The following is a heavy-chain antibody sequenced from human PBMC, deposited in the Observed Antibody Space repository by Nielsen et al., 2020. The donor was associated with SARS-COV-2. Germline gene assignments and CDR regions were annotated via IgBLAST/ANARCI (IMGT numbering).Heavy chain of an antibody. D-gene: IGHD3-3*01. V-gene: IGHV3-33*01. CDR2: IWYDGTNE. CDR1: GFIFRTYG. CDR3: ARDPEGLFWYFDL. J-gene: IGHJ2*01. Sequence: GGSLRLSCVASGFIFRTYGMHWVRQAPGKGLEWVAVIWYDGTNEYYADSVKGRFTISRDNSKNTLYLQMNSLRAEDTAVYYCARDPEGLFWYFDLWGRGTLATVSS.